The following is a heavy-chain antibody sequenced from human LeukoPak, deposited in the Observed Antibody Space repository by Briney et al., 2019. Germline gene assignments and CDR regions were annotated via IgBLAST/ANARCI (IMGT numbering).Heavy chain of an antibody. CDR2: IYYSGSS. V-gene: IGHV4-59*12. Sequence: SETLSLTCTVSGGSISSYYWSWIRQPPGKGLEWMGFIYYSGSSYYNPSLKSRVTMSVDTSKNQFSLKLTSVTAADTAVYYCAKRATVTTSDYWGQGTLVTVSS. D-gene: IGHD4-17*01. CDR3: AKRATVTTSDY. CDR1: GGSISSYY. J-gene: IGHJ4*02.